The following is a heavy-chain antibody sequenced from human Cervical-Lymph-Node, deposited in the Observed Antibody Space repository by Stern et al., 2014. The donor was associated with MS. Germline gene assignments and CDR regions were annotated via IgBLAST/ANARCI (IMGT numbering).Heavy chain of an antibody. V-gene: IGHV4-4*02. CDR2: IYHSGPA. CDR1: GGSISDTNW. Sequence: QVQLQESGPGLVKPSGTLSLTCAVSGGSISDTNWRSWVRQTPGMGLEWIGEIYHSGPANFSPSLESRVTMSVDKSKNQFSRELKSVTAADTAVYYCARVYSGYDWFDYWGQGTPVTVSS. CDR3: ARVYSGYDWFDY. D-gene: IGHD5-12*01. J-gene: IGHJ4*02.